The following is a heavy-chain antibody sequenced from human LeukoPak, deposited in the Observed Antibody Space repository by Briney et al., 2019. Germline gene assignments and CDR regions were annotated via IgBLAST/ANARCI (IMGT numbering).Heavy chain of an antibody. CDR3: ASSIAAAGTGGWFDP. CDR1: GGSISSGGYY. Sequence: PSETLSLTCTVSGGSISSGGYYWSWIRQHPGKGLEWIGYIYYSGSTYYNPSLKSRVTISVDTSKNQFSLKLSSVTVADTAVYYCASSIAAAGTGGWFDPWGQGTLVTVSS. D-gene: IGHD6-13*01. CDR2: IYYSGST. J-gene: IGHJ5*02. V-gene: IGHV4-31*03.